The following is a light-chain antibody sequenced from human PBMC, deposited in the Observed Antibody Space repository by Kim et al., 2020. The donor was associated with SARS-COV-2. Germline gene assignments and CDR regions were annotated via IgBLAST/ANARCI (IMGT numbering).Light chain of an antibody. CDR3: QQSYNFPRT. CDR1: QSDTGW. J-gene: IGKJ1*01. Sequence: ASVGDRDTSTCRASQSDTGWLNWYQQTPGKAPHLLIYRTSTLQTGVPPTFSGSASGTDFNLTINTLQPEDFATYYCQQSYNFPRTFGQGTKVDI. CDR2: RTS. V-gene: IGKV1-39*01.